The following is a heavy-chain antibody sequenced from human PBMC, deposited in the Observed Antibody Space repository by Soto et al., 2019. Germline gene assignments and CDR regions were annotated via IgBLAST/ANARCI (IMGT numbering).Heavy chain of an antibody. J-gene: IGHJ6*02. CDR3: ARRKHSSIAARPDLYYYGMDV. CDR1: GYSFTSYW. CDR2: IDPSDSYT. Sequence: PGESLKLSCKGSGYSFTSYWISWVRQMPGKGLEWMGRIDPSDSYTNNSPSFQGHVTISADKSSSTAYLQWSSLEASDTAMYYCARRKHSSIAARPDLYYYGMDVWGQGTTVNVSS. V-gene: IGHV5-10-1*01. D-gene: IGHD6-6*01.